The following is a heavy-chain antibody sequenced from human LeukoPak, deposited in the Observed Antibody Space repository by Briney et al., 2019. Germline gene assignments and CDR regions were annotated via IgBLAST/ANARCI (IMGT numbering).Heavy chain of an antibody. CDR3: ARQLDYYDSKVGDYGMDV. Sequence: SETLSLTCNVSGGSISSYYWSWIRQHPGKGLEWIGYIYYSGSTYYNPSLKSRVTISVDTSKNQFSLKLSSVTAADTAVYYCARQLDYYDSKVGDYGMDVWGQGTTVTVSS. CDR2: IYYSGST. J-gene: IGHJ6*02. D-gene: IGHD3-22*01. V-gene: IGHV4-59*06. CDR1: GGSISSYY.